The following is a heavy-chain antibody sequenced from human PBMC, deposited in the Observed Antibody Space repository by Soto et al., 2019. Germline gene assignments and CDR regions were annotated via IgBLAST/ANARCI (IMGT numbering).Heavy chain of an antibody. CDR1: GGTFSSYA. J-gene: IGHJ6*02. V-gene: IGHV1-69*13. D-gene: IGHD3-10*01. CDR3: AILVRGVLRPYYYYGMDV. Sequence: SVKVSCKASGGTFSSYAISWVRQAPGQGLEWMGGIIPIFGTANYAQRFQGRVTITADESTSTAYMELSSLRSEDTAMYYCAILVRGVLRPYYYYGMDVWGQGTTVTVSS. CDR2: IIPIFGTA.